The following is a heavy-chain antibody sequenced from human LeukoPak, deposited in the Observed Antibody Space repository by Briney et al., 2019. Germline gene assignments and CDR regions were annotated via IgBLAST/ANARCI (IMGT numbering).Heavy chain of an antibody. CDR2: ISYDGSNK. V-gene: IGHV3-30*18. Sequence: GRSLRLSCAASGFTFSSYGMHWVRQAPGKGLEWVAVISYDGSNKYYADSVKGRFTISRDNSKNTLYLQMNSLRAEDTAVYYCAKALKWGYDRDAFDIWGQGTMVTVSS. J-gene: IGHJ3*02. CDR3: AKALKWGYDRDAFDI. D-gene: IGHD5-12*01. CDR1: GFTFSSYG.